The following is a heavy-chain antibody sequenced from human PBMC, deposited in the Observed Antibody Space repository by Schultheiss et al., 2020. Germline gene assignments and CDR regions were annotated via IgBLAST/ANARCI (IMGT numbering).Heavy chain of an antibody. CDR3: ARGLRYSSSSGEDY. CDR2: IYYSGST. CDR1: GGSISSGDYY. D-gene: IGHD6-6*01. V-gene: IGHV4-30-4*02. J-gene: IGHJ4*02. Sequence: SETLSLTCTVSGGSISSGDYYWSWIRQPPGKGVEWIGYIYYSGSTYYNPSLKSRVTISVDTSKNQFSLKLSSVTAADTAVYYCARGLRYSSSSGEDYWGQGTLVTVSS.